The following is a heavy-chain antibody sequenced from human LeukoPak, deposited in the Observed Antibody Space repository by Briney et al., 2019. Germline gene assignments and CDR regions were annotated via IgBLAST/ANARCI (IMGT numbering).Heavy chain of an antibody. V-gene: IGHV4-59*12. Sequence: SETLSLTCTVSGGSISSFYWSWIRQPPGKGLEWIGYIYYSGSTNYNPSLKSRVTISVDSSKNQFSLKLSSVTAADTAVYYCAILWFGESYGMDVWGQGTTVTVSS. D-gene: IGHD3-10*01. CDR1: GGSISSFY. CDR2: IYYSGST. CDR3: AILWFGESYGMDV. J-gene: IGHJ6*02.